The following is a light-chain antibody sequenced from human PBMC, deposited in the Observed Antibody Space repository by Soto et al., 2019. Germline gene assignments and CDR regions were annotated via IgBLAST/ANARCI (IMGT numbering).Light chain of an antibody. Sequence: DIQMTQSPSSLSASVGDRVTITCRASQSISSYLNWYQQKPWEAHKLLIYAASSMQSGVPSRFSGSRSGTDFTLTISSLQPQDYATYYCQQSYSTPPWTFGQGTKVDIK. J-gene: IGKJ1*01. V-gene: IGKV1-39*01. CDR3: QQSYSTPPWT. CDR1: QSISSY. CDR2: AAS.